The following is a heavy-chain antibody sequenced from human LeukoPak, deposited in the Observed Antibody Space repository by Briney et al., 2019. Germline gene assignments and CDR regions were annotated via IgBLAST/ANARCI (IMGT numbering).Heavy chain of an antibody. D-gene: IGHD6-19*01. CDR2: ITWNSGNI. J-gene: IGHJ4*02. CDR1: GFTFNNYV. Sequence: GGSLRLSCAASGFTFNNYVMHWVRQAPGKGLEWVSSITWNSGNIGYADSVKGRFTISRDNAKNSLYLQMNSLRAGDTALYYCAKGLAVAQYYFDYWGQGTLVTVSS. CDR3: AKGLAVAQYYFDY. V-gene: IGHV3-9*01.